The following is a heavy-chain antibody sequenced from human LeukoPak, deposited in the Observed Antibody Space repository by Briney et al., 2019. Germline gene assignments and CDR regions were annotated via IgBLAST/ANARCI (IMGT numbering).Heavy chain of an antibody. V-gene: IGHV4-39*01. D-gene: IGHD3-3*01. CDR2: IYYSGST. CDR3: VGSGFDFWSGYYP. Sequence: SETLSLTCTVSGGSISSSSYYWGWIRQPPGKGLEWIGSIYYSGSTYYIPSLKSRVTISVDTSKNQFSLKLSSVTAADTAVYYCVGSGFDFWSGYYPWGQGTLVTVSS. CDR1: GGSISSSSYY. J-gene: IGHJ5*02.